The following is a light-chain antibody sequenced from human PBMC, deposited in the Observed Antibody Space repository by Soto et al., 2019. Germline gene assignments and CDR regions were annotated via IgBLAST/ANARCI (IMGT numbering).Light chain of an antibody. CDR1: QSLPHSNGYNY. CDR3: MQALQTPIT. J-gene: IGKJ3*01. CDR2: LGS. Sequence: DIVMTQSPLSLPVTPGEPASISCRSSQSLPHSNGYNYLDWYLQKPGQSPQLLIYLGSNRASGVPDRFSGSGSGTDFTLKISRVEAEDVGVYYCMQALQTPITFGPGTKSGYQT. V-gene: IGKV2-28*01.